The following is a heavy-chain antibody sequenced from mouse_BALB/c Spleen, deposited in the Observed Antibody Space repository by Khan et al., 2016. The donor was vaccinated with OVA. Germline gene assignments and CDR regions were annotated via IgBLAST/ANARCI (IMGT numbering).Heavy chain of an antibody. CDR1: GYTFTSYV. J-gene: IGHJ3*01. CDR2: IYPFNGDT. D-gene: IGHD1-1*01. CDR3: APVGTYCVSFAY. V-gene: IGHV1S136*01. Sequence: VRLQQSGPELVKPGASVKMSCKASGYTFTSYVMHWVKQKPGQGLEWIGYIYPFNGDTLYNEKFKDKATLTSDKSSSTAYMELSSLTSEDSAVYFCAPVGTYCVSFAYWGQGTLVTVSA.